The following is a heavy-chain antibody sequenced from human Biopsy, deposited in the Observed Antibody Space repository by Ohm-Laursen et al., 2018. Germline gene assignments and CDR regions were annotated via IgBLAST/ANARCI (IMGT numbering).Heavy chain of an antibody. Sequence: GTLSLTCTVSGGSISSNNYYWGWIRQPPGKGLEWIGSIFYRGSTHYKPSLKSRVNISVDTSKNQFSLKLNSVTAADTAAYYCARDYDTSGYYYVSWGQGTLVTVSS. CDR3: ARDYDTSGYYYVS. D-gene: IGHD3-22*01. V-gene: IGHV4-39*01. CDR2: IFYRGST. J-gene: IGHJ5*02. CDR1: GGSISSNNYY.